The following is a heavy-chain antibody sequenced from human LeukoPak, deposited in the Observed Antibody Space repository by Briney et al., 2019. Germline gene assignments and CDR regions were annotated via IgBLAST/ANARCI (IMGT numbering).Heavy chain of an antibody. CDR2: ISSSSSYT. CDR1: GFTFSDYH. J-gene: IGHJ4*02. Sequence: PGGSLRLSCAASGFTFSDYHMSWIRQAPGKGLEWVSYISSSSSYTNYADSVKGRFTISRDNAKNSLYLQMNSLRAEDTAVYYCARDRWSLGYWGQGTLVTVSS. D-gene: IGHD3-16*01. CDR3: ARDRWSLGY. V-gene: IGHV3-11*06.